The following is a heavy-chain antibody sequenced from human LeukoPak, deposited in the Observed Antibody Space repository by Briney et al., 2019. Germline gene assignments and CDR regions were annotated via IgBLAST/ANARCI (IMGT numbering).Heavy chain of an antibody. V-gene: IGHV4-34*01. CDR2: IYYSGST. Sequence: SETLSLTCAVYGGSFSGHYWSWIRQPPGKGLEWIGSIYYSGSTYYNPSLKSRVTISVDTSKNQFSLKLSSVTAADTAVYYCARDGSGSPFDPWGQGTLVTVSS. D-gene: IGHD3-10*01. CDR3: ARDGSGSPFDP. CDR1: GGSFSGHY. J-gene: IGHJ5*02.